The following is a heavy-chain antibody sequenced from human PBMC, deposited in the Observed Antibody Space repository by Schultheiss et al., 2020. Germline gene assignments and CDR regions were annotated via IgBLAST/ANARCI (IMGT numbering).Heavy chain of an antibody. Sequence: SETLSLTCAVSGGSISSGGYSWSWIRQPPGKGLEWIGRIYTSGSTNYNPSLKSRVTISVDTSKNQFSLKLSSVTAADTAVYYCARVPLWFGGPYGMDVWGQGTTVTVSS. V-gene: IGHV4-61*02. CDR3: ARVPLWFGGPYGMDV. CDR1: GGSISSGGYS. J-gene: IGHJ6*02. CDR2: IYTSGST. D-gene: IGHD3-10*01.